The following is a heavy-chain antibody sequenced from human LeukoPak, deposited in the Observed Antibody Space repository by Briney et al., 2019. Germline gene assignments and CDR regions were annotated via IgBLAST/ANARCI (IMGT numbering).Heavy chain of an antibody. V-gene: IGHV1-2*06. CDR2: INPNSGGT. CDR1: GYTFTGYY. J-gene: IGHJ4*02. D-gene: IGHD2-15*01. CDR3: ARGEGYCSGGSCYIFDY. Sequence: ASVKVSCKASGYTFTGYYMHWVRQAPGQGLEWMGRINPNSGGTNYAQKFQGRVTMTRDTSISTAYMELSRLRSYDTAVYYCARGEGYCSGGSCYIFDYWGQGTLVTVSS.